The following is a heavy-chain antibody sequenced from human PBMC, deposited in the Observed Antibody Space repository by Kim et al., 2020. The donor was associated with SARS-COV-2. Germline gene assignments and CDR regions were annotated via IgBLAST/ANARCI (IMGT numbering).Heavy chain of an antibody. CDR1: GFTFGDYA. Sequence: GGSLRLSCAASGFTFGDYAMHWVRQAPGKGLEWVSGISWNSGSIGYADSVKGRFTISRDNAKNSLYLQMNSLRAEDTALYYCAKDITITGTLAFSLDYWGQGTLVTVSS. CDR3: AKDITITGTLAFSLDY. J-gene: IGHJ4*02. V-gene: IGHV3-9*01. CDR2: ISWNSGSI. D-gene: IGHD1-20*01.